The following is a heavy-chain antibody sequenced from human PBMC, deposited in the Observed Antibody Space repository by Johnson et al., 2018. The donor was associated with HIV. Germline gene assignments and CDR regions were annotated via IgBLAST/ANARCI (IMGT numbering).Heavy chain of an antibody. CDR2: INWNGGST. CDR3: ARDIFYTDTAFDI. V-gene: IGHV3-20*04. Sequence: VQLVESGGGLVQPGGSLRLSCAASGFTFDDYGMSWVRQAPGKGLEWVSGINWNGGSTGYADSVQGRFTISRDNAKNSLYLQMNSLRADDTALYYCARDIFYTDTAFDIWGQGTMVTVSS. CDR1: GFTFDDYG. J-gene: IGHJ3*02.